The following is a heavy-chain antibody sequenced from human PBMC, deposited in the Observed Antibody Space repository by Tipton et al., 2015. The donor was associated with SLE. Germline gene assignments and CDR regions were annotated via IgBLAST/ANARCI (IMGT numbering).Heavy chain of an antibody. V-gene: IGHV4-61*02. J-gene: IGHJ1*01. CDR2: IYSSGST. D-gene: IGHD2-2*01. CDR3: ARGPRPTAATHYFQY. Sequence: TLSLTCTVSGGSISSSSYYWSWIRQPAGKGLEWLGRIYSSGSTNYNPSLKSRVTISIDTSKNQFSPNLSSVTAADTAVYYCARGPRPTAATHYFQYWGQGTLVSVSS. CDR1: GGSISSSSYY.